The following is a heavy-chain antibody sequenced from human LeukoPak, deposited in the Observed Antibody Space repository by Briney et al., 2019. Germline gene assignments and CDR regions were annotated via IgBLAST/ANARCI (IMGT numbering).Heavy chain of an antibody. J-gene: IGHJ4*02. V-gene: IGHV5-51*01. D-gene: IGHD6-6*01. CDR2: IYPGDSDT. CDR1: GYSFTSYW. CDR3: ARQLRKYSHMSDY. Sequence: GESLKISCKGSGYSFTSYWIGWVRQVPGKGLEWMGIIYPGDSDTRYSPSFQGQVTISADKSISTAYLQWSSLKASDTAMYYCARQLRKYSHMSDYWGQGTLVTVSS.